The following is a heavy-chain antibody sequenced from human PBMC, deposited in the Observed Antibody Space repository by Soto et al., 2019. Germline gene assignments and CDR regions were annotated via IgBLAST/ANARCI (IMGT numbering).Heavy chain of an antibody. CDR3: ANDDYDYIWGSYRYGIDY. CDR1: GFTFSSYA. V-gene: IGHV3-23*01. Sequence: GGSLRLSCAASGFTFSSYAMSWVRQAPGKGLEWVSAISGSGGSTYYADSVKGRFTISRDNSKNTLYLQMNSLRAEDTAVYYCANDDYDYIWGSYRYGIDYWGQGTLVTVSS. CDR2: ISGSGGST. J-gene: IGHJ4*02. D-gene: IGHD3-16*02.